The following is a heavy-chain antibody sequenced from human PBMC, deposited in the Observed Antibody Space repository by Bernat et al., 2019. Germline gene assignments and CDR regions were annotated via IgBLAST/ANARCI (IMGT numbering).Heavy chain of an antibody. Sequence: EVQLVESGGGLVQPGGSLRLSCAASGFTFSSYSMNWVRQAPGKGLEWVSYISSSSSTIYYADSVKGRFTISRDNAKNSLYLQMNSLRDEDAAVYYCERDKSGSYSGSWADYWGQGTLVTVSS. CDR2: ISSSSSTI. D-gene: IGHD1-26*01. J-gene: IGHJ4*02. V-gene: IGHV3-48*02. CDR3: ERDKSGSYSGSWADY. CDR1: GFTFSSYS.